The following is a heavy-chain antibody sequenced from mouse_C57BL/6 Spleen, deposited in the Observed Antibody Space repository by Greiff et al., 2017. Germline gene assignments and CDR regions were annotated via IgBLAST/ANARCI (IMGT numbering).Heavy chain of an antibody. V-gene: IGHV3-8*01. CDR3: ARFTTVVAPGFDV. J-gene: IGHJ1*03. CDR2: ISYSGST. CDR1: GYSITSDY. D-gene: IGHD1-1*01. Sequence: EVQGVESGPGLAKPSQTLSLTCSVTGYSITSDYWNWIRKFPGNKLEYMGYISYSGSTYYNPSLKSRISITRDTSKNQYYLQLNSVPTEDTATYYCARFTTVVAPGFDVWGTGTTVTVSS.